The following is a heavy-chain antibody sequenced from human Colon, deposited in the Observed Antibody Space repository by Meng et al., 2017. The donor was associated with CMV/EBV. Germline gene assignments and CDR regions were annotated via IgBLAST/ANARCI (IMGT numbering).Heavy chain of an antibody. D-gene: IGHD2-21*01. CDR3: ARYWGSGRSN. CDR2: INSDGSST. Sequence: GESLKISCAASGFTFSSYWMHWVRQAPGKGLVWVSRINSDGSSTTYADSVKGRFTISRDNAKNTLYLQMNSLRGEDTAVYYCARYWGSGRSNWGQGTLVTVSS. J-gene: IGHJ4*02. V-gene: IGHV3-74*03. CDR1: GFTFSSYW.